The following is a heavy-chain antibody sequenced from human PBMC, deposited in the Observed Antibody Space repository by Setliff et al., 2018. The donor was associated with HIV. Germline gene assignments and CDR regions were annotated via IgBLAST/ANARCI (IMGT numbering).Heavy chain of an antibody. J-gene: IGHJ4*02. D-gene: IGHD1-1*01. CDR1: GDSVNDRSYF. CDR2: MYYSGTT. V-gene: IGHV4-39*01. Sequence: PSETLSLTCTVSGDSVNDRSYFWGWIRQPPGKGLEWIGSMYYSGTTYYNPSLKSRVTISVDTSKNQFSLNLNSVTAADAAVYFCARAREGWKPFAFDYWGQGTLVTVSS. CDR3: ARAREGWKPFAFDY.